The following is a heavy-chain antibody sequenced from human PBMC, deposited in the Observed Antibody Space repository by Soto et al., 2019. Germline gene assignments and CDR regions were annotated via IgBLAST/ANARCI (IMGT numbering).Heavy chain of an antibody. D-gene: IGHD1-20*01. J-gene: IGHJ4*02. Sequence: QVQLQESGPGLVKPSGTLSLTCAVSGVSISSHDWWTWVRQPPGKGLEWIGESHQSGSTNYNSSLVSRVTIEVDTSKNQFSLNLRSVTVADTAVYYCATRDNTRFFWGQGTLVTVST. CDR2: SHQSGST. CDR1: GVSISSHDW. V-gene: IGHV4-4*02. CDR3: ATRDNTRFF.